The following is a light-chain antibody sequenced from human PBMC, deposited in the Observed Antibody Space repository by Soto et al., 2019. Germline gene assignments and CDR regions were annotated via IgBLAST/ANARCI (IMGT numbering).Light chain of an antibody. J-gene: IGKJ1*01. Sequence: EIVWTQSPGTLSVSAGERAPLSCRATESVVSSYLAWYQLKPGQAPRLLIYDASSRATGTPDRCSGSGSGTDFTLTINKPEPEDFATYYCQQYMSYSFGQGTKLDIK. CDR2: DAS. CDR1: ESVVSSY. V-gene: IGKV3-20*01. CDR3: QQYMSYS.